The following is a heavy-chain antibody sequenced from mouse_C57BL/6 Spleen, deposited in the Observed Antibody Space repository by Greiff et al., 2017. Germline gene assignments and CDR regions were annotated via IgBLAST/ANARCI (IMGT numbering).Heavy chain of an antibody. Sequence: EVKLQESGGGLVKPGGSLKLSCAASGFTFSDYGMHWVRQAPEKGLEWVAYISSGSSTIYYADTAKGRFTISRDNAKNTLFLQMTSLRSEDTAMYYCARGSSSYYYAMDYWGQGTSVTVSS. J-gene: IGHJ4*01. CDR1: GFTFSDYG. CDR3: ARGSSSYYYAMDY. V-gene: IGHV5-17*01. CDR2: ISSGSSTI. D-gene: IGHD1-1*01.